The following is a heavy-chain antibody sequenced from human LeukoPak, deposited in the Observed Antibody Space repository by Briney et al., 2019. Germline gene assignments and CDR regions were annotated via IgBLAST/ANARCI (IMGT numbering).Heavy chain of an antibody. Sequence: GGSLRLSCAASGLTGSHNYVSWVRQAPRKGLEWVSAIHTSGDTCYADSVKGRFTISRDTSKNTLYLQINSLRVEDTAVYYCIVFGDSNHWGQGTLVTVSS. CDR3: IVFGDSNH. CDR1: GLTGSHNY. J-gene: IGHJ5*02. CDR2: IHTSGDT. D-gene: IGHD4-17*01. V-gene: IGHV3-53*01.